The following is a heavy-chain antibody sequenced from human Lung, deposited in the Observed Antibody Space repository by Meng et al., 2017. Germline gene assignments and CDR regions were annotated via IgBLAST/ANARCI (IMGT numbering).Heavy chain of an antibody. V-gene: IGHV1-2*06. CDR3: ASVGAWGGDCYTFDY. Sequence: QVKLVQSGAEVKKPGASVKVPCKASGYTFTGYYMHWVRQAPGQGLEWMGRINPNSGGTNYAQKFQGRVTMTRDTSISTAYMELSRLRSDDTAVYYCASVGAWGGDCYTFDYWGQGTLVTVSS. CDR2: INPNSGGT. CDR1: GYTFTGYY. D-gene: IGHD2-21*02. J-gene: IGHJ4*02.